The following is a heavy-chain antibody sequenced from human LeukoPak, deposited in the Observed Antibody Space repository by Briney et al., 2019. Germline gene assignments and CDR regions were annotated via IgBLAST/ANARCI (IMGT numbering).Heavy chain of an antibody. Sequence: PGGSLRLSCAASGFIFSDYYMGWIRQAPGKGLDWVSNIKTSGTTTYYADSVKGRFTVSRDNARNSLFLQVNSLRAEDTAVYYCARLIVTPSYPAQYYYMDVWGKGTTVIV. CDR1: GFIFSDYY. J-gene: IGHJ6*03. CDR3: ARLIVTPSYPAQYYYMDV. V-gene: IGHV3-11*01. CDR2: IKTSGTTT. D-gene: IGHD4-23*01.